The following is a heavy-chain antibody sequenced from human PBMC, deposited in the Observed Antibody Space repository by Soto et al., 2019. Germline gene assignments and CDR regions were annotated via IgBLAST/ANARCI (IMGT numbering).Heavy chain of an antibody. CDR3: ARRSSGWYFDY. D-gene: IGHD6-19*01. CDR1: GFTFSSYA. Sequence: EVQLLESGGGLVQPGGSLRLSCAASGFTFSSYAMSWVRQAPGKGLEWVSAISGRGGSTNYADSVKGRFTISRDNSKNTLYLQMNSLRAEDTAVYYCARRSSGWYFDYWGQGTLVTVSS. CDR2: ISGRGGST. V-gene: IGHV3-23*01. J-gene: IGHJ4*02.